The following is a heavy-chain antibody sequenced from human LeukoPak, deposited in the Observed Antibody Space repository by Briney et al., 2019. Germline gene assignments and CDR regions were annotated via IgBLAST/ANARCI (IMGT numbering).Heavy chain of an antibody. J-gene: IGHJ4*02. CDR2: FDPEDGET. Sequence: ASVKVSCKVSGYTLTELSMHWVRQAPGKGLERMGGFDPEDGETIYAQKFQGRVTMTEDTSTDTAYMELSSLRSEDTAVYYCATGPAYSSGWYNLGDYWGQGTLVTVSS. CDR1: GYTLTELS. CDR3: ATGPAYSSGWYNLGDY. V-gene: IGHV1-24*01. D-gene: IGHD6-19*01.